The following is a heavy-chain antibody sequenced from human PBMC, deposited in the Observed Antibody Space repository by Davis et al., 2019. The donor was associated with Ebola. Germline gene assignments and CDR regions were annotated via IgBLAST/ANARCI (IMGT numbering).Heavy chain of an antibody. V-gene: IGHV3-33*01. CDR3: ATVRYDLGQAY. CDR1: GFTFSSYG. CDR2: IWYDGSNK. Sequence: GESLKISCAASGFTFSSYGMHWVRQAPGKGLEWVAVIWYDGSNKYYADSVKGRFTISRDNSKNTLYLQMNSLRVDDTAVYYCATVRYDLGQAYWGQGTLVTVSS. J-gene: IGHJ4*02. D-gene: IGHD3-10*02.